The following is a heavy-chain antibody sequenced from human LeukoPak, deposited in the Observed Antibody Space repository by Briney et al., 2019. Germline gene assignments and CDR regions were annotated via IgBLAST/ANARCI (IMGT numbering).Heavy chain of an antibody. CDR1: GGSISSYY. CDR3: ARELSIAPYYFDY. CDR2: IYYSGST. Sequence: SEALSLTCTVSGGSISSYYWSWIRQPPGKGLEWIGYIYYSGSTNYNPSLKSRVTISVDTSRNQFSLKLSSVTAADTAVYYCARELSIAPYYFDYWGQGTLVTVSS. J-gene: IGHJ4*02. V-gene: IGHV4-59*01. D-gene: IGHD6-13*01.